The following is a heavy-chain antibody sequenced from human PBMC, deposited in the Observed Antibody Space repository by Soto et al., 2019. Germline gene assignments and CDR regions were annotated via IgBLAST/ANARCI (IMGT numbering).Heavy chain of an antibody. V-gene: IGHV3-7*01. D-gene: IGHD5-18*01. CDR2: VKEDGSEL. J-gene: IGHJ4*02. CDR1: GFNVMSYW. CDR3: ARDIGYDSFDF. Sequence: GGSLRLSCAVSGFNVMSYWMSWVRQAPGKGLEWVASVKEDGSELYYLHSVRGRFSMTRDSAGNALHLTMNYLSAEDTGVYFCARDIGYDSFDFWGQGIQVTVSS.